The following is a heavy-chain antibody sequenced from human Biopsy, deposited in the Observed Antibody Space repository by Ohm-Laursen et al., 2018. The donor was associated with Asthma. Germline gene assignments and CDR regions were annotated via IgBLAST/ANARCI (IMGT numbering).Heavy chain of an antibody. Sequence: SLRLSCAASGFTFRPFAMSWVRQAPGKRLEWISTISGSGDITYYADSVKGRLFISRDNSRNTLYLQMSSLRAEDTALYYCAKEQQWLVNDAFDIWGQGTMVTVSS. CDR1: GFTFRPFA. V-gene: IGHV3-23*01. D-gene: IGHD6-19*01. J-gene: IGHJ3*02. CDR3: AKEQQWLVNDAFDI. CDR2: ISGSGDIT.